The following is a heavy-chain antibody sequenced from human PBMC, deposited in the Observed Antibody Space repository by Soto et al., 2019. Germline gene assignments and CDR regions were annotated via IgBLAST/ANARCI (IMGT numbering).Heavy chain of an antibody. J-gene: IGHJ4*02. CDR1: GYTFTSYA. D-gene: IGHD2-2*01. CDR2: INAGNGNT. V-gene: IGHV1-3*01. Sequence: QVQLVQSGAEVKKPGASVKVSCKASGYTFTSYAMHWVRQAPGQRLEWMGWINAGNGNTKYSQKFQGRLTITRDTPASTAYMELSSLRSADTAVYYCARLYQLLSDYWGQGTLVTVSA. CDR3: ARLYQLLSDY.